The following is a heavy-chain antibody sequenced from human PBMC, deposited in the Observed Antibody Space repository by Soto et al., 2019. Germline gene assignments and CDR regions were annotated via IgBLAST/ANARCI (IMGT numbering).Heavy chain of an antibody. CDR2: IIPIFGTA. CDR3: ALYYDSSGYSKYFQH. J-gene: IGHJ1*01. CDR1: GGTFSSYA. V-gene: IGHV1-69*01. Sequence: QVQLVQSGAEVKKPGSSVKVSCKASGGTFSSYAISWVRQVPGQGLEWMGGIIPIFGTANYAQKFQGRVTITADESTSTAYMELSSLRSEDTAVYYCALYYDSSGYSKYFQHWGQGTLVTVSS. D-gene: IGHD3-22*01.